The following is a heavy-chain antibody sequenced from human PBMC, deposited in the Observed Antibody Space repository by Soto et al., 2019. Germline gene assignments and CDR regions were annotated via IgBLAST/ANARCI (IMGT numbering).Heavy chain of an antibody. CDR3: TRHSPKDSNNYLCSFDF. J-gene: IGHJ4*02. CDR1: GFTFSSYG. CDR2: ISYDGSNK. Sequence: GGSLRLSCAASGFTFSSYGMHWVRQAPGKGLEWVAVISYDGSNKYYADSVKGRFTISRDNAKNSLYLQMDSLRTDDTAVYYCTRHSPKDSNNYLCSFDFGGQGALVTVSS. D-gene: IGHD3-10*02. V-gene: IGHV3-30*03.